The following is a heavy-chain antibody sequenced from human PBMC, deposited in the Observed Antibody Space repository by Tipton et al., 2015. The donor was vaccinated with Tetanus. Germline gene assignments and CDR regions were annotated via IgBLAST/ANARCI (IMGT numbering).Heavy chain of an antibody. D-gene: IGHD2-21*01. J-gene: IGHJ6*02. Sequence: QVQLVQSGAEVKKPGASVKVSCKASGYTFTGYYIYWVRQAPGQGLEWMGWIDPNSGGTVYAQKFQGRVTMTRDTSISTAYMELRSLRSDDTAVYYCARDGGDSIYYGMDVWGPWTTVTVS. CDR3: ARDGGDSIYYGMDV. V-gene: IGHV1-2*02. CDR2: IDPNSGGT. CDR1: GYTFTGYY.